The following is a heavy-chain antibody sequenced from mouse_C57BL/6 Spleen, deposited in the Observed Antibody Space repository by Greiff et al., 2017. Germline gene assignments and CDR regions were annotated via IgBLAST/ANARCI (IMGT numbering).Heavy chain of an antibody. CDR3: ARGDRSSSFDY. D-gene: IGHD1-1*01. V-gene: IGHV5-4*01. Sequence: EVQLQESGGGLVKPGGSLKLSCAASGFTFSSYAMSWVRQTPEKRLEWVATISDGGSYTYYPDNVKGRFTISRDNAKNNLYLQMSHLKSEDTAMYYCARGDRSSSFDYWGQGTTLTVSS. CDR1: GFTFSSYA. CDR2: ISDGGSYT. J-gene: IGHJ2*01.